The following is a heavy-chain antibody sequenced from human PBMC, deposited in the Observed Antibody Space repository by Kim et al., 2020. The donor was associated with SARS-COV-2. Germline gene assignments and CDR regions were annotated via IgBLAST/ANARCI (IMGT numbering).Heavy chain of an antibody. V-gene: IGHV4-34*01. CDR3: ARAGGTGKSDY. Sequence: LETLSLTCAVYGGSFSGYYWSWIRQPPGKGLEWIGEINHSGSTNYNPSLKSRVTISVDTSKNQFSLKLSSVTAADTAVYYCARAGGTGKSDYWGQGTLVTVSS. J-gene: IGHJ4*02. D-gene: IGHD3-10*01. CDR1: GGSFSGYY. CDR2: INHSGST.